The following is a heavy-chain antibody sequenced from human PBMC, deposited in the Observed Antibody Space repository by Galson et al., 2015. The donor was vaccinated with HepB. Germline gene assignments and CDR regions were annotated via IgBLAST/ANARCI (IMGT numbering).Heavy chain of an antibody. D-gene: IGHD3-3*02. Sequence: SLRLSCAASGFSFSNYAMTWVRQAPGKGLEWVGRVRHKARRYTTDYVASVEGRFTISRDDSKSSLYLQMDSLKTEDTAVYYCSRTLPGIDLDYWGQGTLVTVSS. CDR3: SRTLPGIDLDY. V-gene: IGHV3-72*01. CDR2: VRHKARRYTT. CDR1: GFSFSNYA. J-gene: IGHJ4*02.